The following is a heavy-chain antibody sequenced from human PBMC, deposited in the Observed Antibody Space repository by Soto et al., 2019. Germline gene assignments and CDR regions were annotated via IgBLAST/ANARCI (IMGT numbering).Heavy chain of an antibody. CDR1: GFTFGDYA. V-gene: IGHV3-49*04. Sequence: EVQLVESGGGLVQPGRSLRLSCTASGFTFGDYAMSWVRQAPGKGLEWVGFIRSKAYGGTTEYAASVKGRFTISRDDSKSIAYLQMNSLKTEDTAVYYCTRSRPVVGADVVVNAFDIWGQGTMVTVSS. J-gene: IGHJ3*02. D-gene: IGHD2-21*01. CDR2: IRSKAYGGTT. CDR3: TRSRPVVGADVVVNAFDI.